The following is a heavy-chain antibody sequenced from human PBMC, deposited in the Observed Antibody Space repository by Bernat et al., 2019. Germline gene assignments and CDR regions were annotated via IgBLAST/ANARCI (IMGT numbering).Heavy chain of an antibody. Sequence: QVQLVQSGAEVKKPGASVKVSCKASGYTFTGYYMHWVRQAPGQGLEWMGGIIPIFGTANYAQKFQGRVTITADKSTSTAYMELSSLRSEDTAVYYCARDEAYGDYVEGWGQGTLVTVSS. CDR2: IIPIFGTA. CDR3: ARDEAYGDYVEG. J-gene: IGHJ4*02. CDR1: GYTFTGYY. V-gene: IGHV1-69*06. D-gene: IGHD4-17*01.